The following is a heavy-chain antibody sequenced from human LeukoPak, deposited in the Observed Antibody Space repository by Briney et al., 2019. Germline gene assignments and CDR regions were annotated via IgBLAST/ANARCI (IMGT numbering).Heavy chain of an antibody. Sequence: PSETLSLTCTVSGGSISSSSYYWGWIRQPPGKGLEWIGYIYYSGSTNYNPSLKSRVTISVDTSKKQFSLKLGSVTAADTAVYYCARVSGYDWESFYDYWGQGTLVTVSS. V-gene: IGHV4-61*05. CDR1: GGSISSSSYY. D-gene: IGHD5-12*01. J-gene: IGHJ4*02. CDR2: IYYSGST. CDR3: ARVSGYDWESFYDY.